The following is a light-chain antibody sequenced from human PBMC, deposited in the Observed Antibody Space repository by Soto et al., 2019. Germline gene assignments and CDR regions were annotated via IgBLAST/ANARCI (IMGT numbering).Light chain of an antibody. CDR2: QIS. Sequence: DIVMTQSPLSLSVTLGQPASISFMSSQILVYSDGDTYLNWFQQRPGQSPRRLIYQISNRDSGVPDRFSGSGSGTDFTLKISRVEAEDVGVYYCVQGTSWPWKCGQGTKGDIK. CDR1: QILVYSDGDTY. CDR3: VQGTSWPWK. V-gene: IGKV2-30*01. J-gene: IGKJ1*01.